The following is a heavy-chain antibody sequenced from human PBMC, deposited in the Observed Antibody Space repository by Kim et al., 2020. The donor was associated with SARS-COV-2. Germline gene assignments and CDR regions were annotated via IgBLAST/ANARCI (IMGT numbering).Heavy chain of an antibody. J-gene: IGHJ4*02. V-gene: IGHV3-23*01. CDR3: SKPRQYCEYGLFYY. CDR1: GFTFSNYA. D-gene: IGHD4-17*01. Sequence: GGSLRLSCAGSGFTFSNYAMAWVRQAPGKGLEWVSSIKYSGENTYYADSVRCRFTISRDNSKNTLYLQMNSLRAEDTAMYYCSKPRQYCEYGLFYYWGQG. CDR2: IKYSGENT.